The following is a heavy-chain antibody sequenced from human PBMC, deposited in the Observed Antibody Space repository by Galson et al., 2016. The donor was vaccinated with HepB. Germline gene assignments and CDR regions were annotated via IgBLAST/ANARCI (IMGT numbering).Heavy chain of an antibody. Sequence: QSGAEVKKPGESLKISCTTSGYKFTGKWIGWVRQKPGKGLEWMGIIYPGDSDTRYSPSFQGQVTISADKATNTAHLQWSSLEASDTATYYCARSACSGGACYSFWYFDIWGRGTPVTVSP. CDR2: IYPGDSDT. J-gene: IGHJ2*01. CDR1: GYKFTGKW. CDR3: ARSACSGGACYSFWYFDI. D-gene: IGHD2-15*01. V-gene: IGHV5-51*01.